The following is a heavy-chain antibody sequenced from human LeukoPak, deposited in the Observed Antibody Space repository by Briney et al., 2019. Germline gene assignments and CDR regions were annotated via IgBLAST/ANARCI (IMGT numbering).Heavy chain of an antibody. D-gene: IGHD3-22*01. CDR1: GYTFTGYY. V-gene: IGHV1-2*02. CDR3: AKDPNYYDSSGLATPDY. Sequence: GASVKVSCKASGYTFTGYYMHWVRQAPGQGLEWMGWINPNSGGTNYAQKFQGRVTMTRDTSISTAYMELSRLRSDDTAVYYCAKDPNYYDSSGLATPDYWGQGTLVTVSS. CDR2: INPNSGGT. J-gene: IGHJ4*02.